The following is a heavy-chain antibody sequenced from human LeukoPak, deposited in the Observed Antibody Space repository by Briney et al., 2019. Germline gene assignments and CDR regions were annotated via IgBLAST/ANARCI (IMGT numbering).Heavy chain of an antibody. CDR2: ISYDGSKK. D-gene: IGHD2-2*01. V-gene: IGHV3-30*04. Sequence: PGRSLRLSCAASGFTFSSYAMHWVRQAPGKGLEWVAVISYDGSKKYYADSVKGRFTISRDNSKNTLYLQMNSLRAEDTAVYYCARTLGYCSSTSCFAPYYYYGMDVWGKGTTVTVSS. CDR3: ARTLGYCSSTSCFAPYYYYGMDV. J-gene: IGHJ6*04. CDR1: GFTFSSYA.